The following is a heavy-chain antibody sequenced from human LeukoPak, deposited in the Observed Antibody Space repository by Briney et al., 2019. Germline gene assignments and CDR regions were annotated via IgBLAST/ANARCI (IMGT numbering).Heavy chain of an antibody. Sequence: GGSLRLSCAASGFTFSSYSMNWVRQAPGKGLEWVSSISSSSYIYYADSVKGRFTISRDNAKNSLYLQMNSLRAEDTAVYYCAREHGGYSSHYYYYGMDVWGQGTTVTVSS. CDR3: AREHGGYSSHYYYYGMDV. D-gene: IGHD5-18*01. V-gene: IGHV3-21*01. CDR2: ISSSSYI. CDR1: GFTFSSYS. J-gene: IGHJ6*02.